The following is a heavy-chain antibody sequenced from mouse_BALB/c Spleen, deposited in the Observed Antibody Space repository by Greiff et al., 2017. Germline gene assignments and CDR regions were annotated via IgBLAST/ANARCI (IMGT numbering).Heavy chain of an antibody. CDR3: ARFMITTRGYAMDY. D-gene: IGHD2-4*01. CDR2: ISSGSSTI. CDR1: GFTFSSFG. J-gene: IGHJ4*01. Sequence: EVHLVESGGGLVQPGGSRKLSCAASGFTFSSFGMHWVRQAPEKGLEWVAYISSGSSTIYYADTVKGRFTISRDNPKNTLFLQMTSLRSEDTAMYYCARFMITTRGYAMDYWGQGTSVTVSS. V-gene: IGHV5-17*02.